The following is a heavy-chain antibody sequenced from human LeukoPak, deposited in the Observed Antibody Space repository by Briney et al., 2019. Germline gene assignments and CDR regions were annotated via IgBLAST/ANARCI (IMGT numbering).Heavy chain of an antibody. V-gene: IGHV5-51*01. CDR1: GYSFTSYW. D-gene: IGHD3-10*01. CDR3: AREAYGSGSPLDY. J-gene: IGHJ4*02. Sequence: GESLKISCKGSGYSFTSYWIGWVRQMPGKGLEWMGIIYPGDSETRYSPSFQGQVTISVDKSISTAYLQWSSLKASDAAMYYCAREAYGSGSPLDYWGQGTLVTVSS. CDR2: IYPGDSET.